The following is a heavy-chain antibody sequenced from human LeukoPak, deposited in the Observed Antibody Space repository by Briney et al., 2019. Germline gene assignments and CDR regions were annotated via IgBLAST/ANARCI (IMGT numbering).Heavy chain of an antibody. CDR1: GFTFSSNA. D-gene: IGHD1-1*01. V-gene: IGHV3-30-3*01. CDR2: ISYDGGNT. J-gene: IGHJ4*02. Sequence: GRSLRLSCAASGFTFSSNAIHWVRQAPGKGLEWVAEISYDGGNTYYADSVRGRFTISRDNSKNTLYLQMNSLRAEDTAVYYCAKEGTGIHFDYWGQGTLVTVSS. CDR3: AKEGTGIHFDY.